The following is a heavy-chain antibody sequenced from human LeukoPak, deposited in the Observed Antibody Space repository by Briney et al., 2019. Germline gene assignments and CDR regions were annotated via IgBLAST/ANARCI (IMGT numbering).Heavy chain of an antibody. CDR3: ARRGGLSGLIDY. CDR1: GYNFATYW. J-gene: IGHJ4*02. V-gene: IGHV5-51*01. D-gene: IGHD1-26*01. CDR2: VYPGDSDT. Sequence: GESLKISCKGSGYNFATYWIGWVRQMPGKGLEWMGIVYPGDSDTRYSPSFQGQVTISADKSINTAYLQWSSLKASDTAMYYCARRGGLSGLIDYWGQGTLVTVSS.